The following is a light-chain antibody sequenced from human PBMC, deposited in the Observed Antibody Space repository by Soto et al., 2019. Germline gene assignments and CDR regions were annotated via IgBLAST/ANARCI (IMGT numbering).Light chain of an antibody. Sequence: DIQMTQSPSSLSASVGDRVTITCRASQSISSYLNWYQQKPGKAPKLLIYAASSLQSGVPSRFSGSGSETDFTLTISSLQPEDFATYYCRQSYSTPRTFGQGTKVDIK. CDR2: AAS. J-gene: IGKJ1*01. V-gene: IGKV1-39*01. CDR3: RQSYSTPRT. CDR1: QSISSY.